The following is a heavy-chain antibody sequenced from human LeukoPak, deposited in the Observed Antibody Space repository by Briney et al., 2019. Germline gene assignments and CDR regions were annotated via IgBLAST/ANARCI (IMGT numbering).Heavy chain of an antibody. V-gene: IGHV3-23*01. D-gene: IGHD3-3*01. CDR1: GFTFSSYA. CDR3: AKARAITIFGVAKVDFDY. Sequence: GGSLRLSCAASGFTFSSYAMSWVRQAPGKGLEWVSAISGSGGSTYYADSVKGRFTISRDNFKNTLYLQVNSLRAEDTAVYYCAKARAITIFGVAKVDFDYWGQGTLVTVSS. J-gene: IGHJ4*02. CDR2: ISGSGGST.